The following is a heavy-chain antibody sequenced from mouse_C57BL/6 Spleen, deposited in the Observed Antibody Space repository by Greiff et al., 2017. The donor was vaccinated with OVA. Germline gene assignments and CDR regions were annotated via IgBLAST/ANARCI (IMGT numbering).Heavy chain of an antibody. J-gene: IGHJ3*01. V-gene: IGHV5-17*01. CDR1: GFTFSDYG. CDR2: ISSGSSTI. Sequence: DVHLVESGGGLVKPGGSLKLSCAASGFTFSDYGMHWVRQAPEKGLEWVAYISSGSSTIYYADTVKGRFTFSRDNATNTLFLQMTSLRAEDTAMYYCARDDYWGQGTLVTVSA. CDR3: ARDDY.